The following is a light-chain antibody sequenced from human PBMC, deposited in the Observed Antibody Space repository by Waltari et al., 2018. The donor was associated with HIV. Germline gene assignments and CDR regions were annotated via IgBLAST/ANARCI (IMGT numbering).Light chain of an antibody. J-gene: IGLJ3*02. Sequence: SYELTQPPSVSVSPGQTVSITCSGDNLGEKYACWYQQRPGQSPLLVIYQDNQRPSGIPRQLSGAKPGNTATLTIGGTQAMDEADYYCQTWDSNTGVFGGGTKLTVL. CDR3: QTWDSNTGV. CDR1: NLGEKY. V-gene: IGLV3-1*01. CDR2: QDN.